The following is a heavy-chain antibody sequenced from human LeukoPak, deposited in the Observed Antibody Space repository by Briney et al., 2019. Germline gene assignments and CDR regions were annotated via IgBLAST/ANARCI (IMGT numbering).Heavy chain of an antibody. J-gene: IGHJ4*02. Sequence: GESLKISCKGSGYSFTTYWIGWVRQAPGQGLEWMGWISAYNGNTNYAQKLQGRVTMTTDTSTSTAYMELRSLRSDDTAVYYCARILAVATPDYWGQGTLVTVSS. CDR2: ISAYNGNT. V-gene: IGHV1-18*04. D-gene: IGHD6-19*01. CDR3: ARILAVATPDY. CDR1: GYSFTTYW.